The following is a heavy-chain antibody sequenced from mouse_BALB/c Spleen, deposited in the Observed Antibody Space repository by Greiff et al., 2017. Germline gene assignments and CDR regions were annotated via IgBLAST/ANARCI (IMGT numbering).Heavy chain of an antibody. CDR2: IWSGGST. J-gene: IGHJ1*01. CDR3: ARNYYGNHWYFDV. CDR1: GFSLTSYG. D-gene: IGHD2-1*01. V-gene: IGHV2-4-1*01. Sequence: VKLMESGPGLVQPSQSLSITCTVSGFSLTSYGVHWVRQSPGKGLEWLGVIWSGGSTDYNAAFISRLSISKDNSKSQVFFKMNSLQADDTAIYYCARNYYGNHWYFDVWGAGTTVTVSS.